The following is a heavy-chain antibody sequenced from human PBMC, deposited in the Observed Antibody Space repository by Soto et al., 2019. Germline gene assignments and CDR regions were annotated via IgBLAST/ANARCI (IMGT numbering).Heavy chain of an antibody. CDR2: MNSDGSST. V-gene: IGHV3-74*01. Sequence: EVQLVESGGGLVQPGGSLRLSCAASGFTFSSYWMHWVRQAPGKGLVWVSRMNSDGSSTSYADSVKGRFTISRDNAKNTLYLQMNSLRAEDTAVYYCARDRVWYYYGSGSYRALDYWGQGTLVTVSS. D-gene: IGHD3-10*01. CDR1: GFTFSSYW. J-gene: IGHJ4*02. CDR3: ARDRVWYYYGSGSYRALDY.